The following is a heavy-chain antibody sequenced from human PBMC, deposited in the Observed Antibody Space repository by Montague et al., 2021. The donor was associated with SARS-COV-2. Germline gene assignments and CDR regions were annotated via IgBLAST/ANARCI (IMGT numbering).Heavy chain of an antibody. CDR3: VRSRAERYFDWTKLDAHVKPYYFDY. Sequence: SETLSLTCGVDGGSLIDYYWTWIRQSPGRGLEWFGEINHRGNTNYSPSFKSRVDMSVDSSKNHISLKLTSVTAADTAVYYCVRSRAERYFDWTKLDAHVKPYYFDYWGQGTLVTVSS. CDR2: INHRGNT. V-gene: IGHV4-34*01. CDR1: GGSLIDYY. D-gene: IGHD3-9*01. J-gene: IGHJ4*02.